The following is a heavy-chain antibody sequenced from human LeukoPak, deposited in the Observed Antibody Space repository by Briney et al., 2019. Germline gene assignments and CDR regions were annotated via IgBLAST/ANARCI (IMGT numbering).Heavy chain of an antibody. CDR2: INHSGGT. J-gene: IGHJ4*02. D-gene: IGHD6-13*01. CDR3: ARVSPEGISAAVDY. V-gene: IGHV4-39*07. CDR1: GGSISSSSYY. Sequence: SETLSLTCTVSGGSISSSSYYWGWIRQPPGKGLEWIGEINHSGGTNYNPSLKSRVTISVDTSKNQFSLKLSSVTAADTAVYYCARVSPEGISAAVDYWGQGTLVTVSS.